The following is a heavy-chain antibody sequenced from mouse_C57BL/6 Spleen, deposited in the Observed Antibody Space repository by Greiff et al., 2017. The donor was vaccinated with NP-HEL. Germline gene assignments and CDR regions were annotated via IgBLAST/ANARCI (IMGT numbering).Heavy chain of an antibody. CDR1: GFTFSNYW. V-gene: IGHV6-3*01. Sequence: EVKVEESGGGLVQPGGSMKLSCVASGFTFSNYWMNWVRQSPEKGLEWVAQIRLKSDNYATHYAESVKGRFTISRDDSKSSVYLQMNNLRAEDTGIYYCTEDAVFAYWGQGALVTVSA. CDR2: IRLKSDNYAT. CDR3: TEDAVFAY. J-gene: IGHJ3*01.